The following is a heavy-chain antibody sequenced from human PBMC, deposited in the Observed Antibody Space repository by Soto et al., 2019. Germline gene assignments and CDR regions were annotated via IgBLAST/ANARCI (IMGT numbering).Heavy chain of an antibody. D-gene: IGHD1-26*01. CDR3: ARDGGVGANYYGMDV. V-gene: IGHV3-13*01. J-gene: IGHJ6*02. CDR2: IGTAGDT. CDR1: GFTFSSYD. Sequence: GGSLRLSCAASGFTFSSYDMHWVRQATGKGLEWVSAIGTAGDTYYPGSVKGRLTISRENAKNSLYLQMNSLRAGDTAVYYCARDGGVGANYYGMDVWGQGTTVTVSS.